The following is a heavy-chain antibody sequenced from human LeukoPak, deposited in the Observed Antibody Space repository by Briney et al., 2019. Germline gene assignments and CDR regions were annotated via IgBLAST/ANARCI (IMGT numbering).Heavy chain of an antibody. V-gene: IGHV1-18*01. D-gene: IGHD3-22*01. CDR1: GYTFTSYG. J-gene: IGHJ6*02. CDR3: ARDLAYYYDSSGYYPQDYGMDV. Sequence: GASVKVSCKASGYTFTSYGISWVRQAPGQGLEWMGWISAYNGNTNYAQKLQGRVTMTTDTYTSTAYMELRSLRSDDTAVYYCARDLAYYYDSSGYYPQDYGMDVWGQGTTVTVSS. CDR2: ISAYNGNT.